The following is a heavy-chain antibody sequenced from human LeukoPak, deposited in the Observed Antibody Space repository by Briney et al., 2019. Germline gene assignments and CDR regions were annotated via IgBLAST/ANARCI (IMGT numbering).Heavy chain of an antibody. Sequence: SETLSLTCTVSGGSIGSYYWSWIRQPPGKGLEWIGNSYRSGSTDYNPSLKSRVTISVDTSKNQFSLKLSSATAADTAVYYCARVSTTVAVKYWGQGILVTISS. CDR3: ARVSTTVAVKY. CDR1: GGSIGSYY. J-gene: IGHJ4*02. D-gene: IGHD4-11*01. CDR2: SYRSGST. V-gene: IGHV4-59*08.